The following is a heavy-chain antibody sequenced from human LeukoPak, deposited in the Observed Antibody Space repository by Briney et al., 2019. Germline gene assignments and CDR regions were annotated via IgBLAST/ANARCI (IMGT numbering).Heavy chain of an antibody. CDR1: GFTFSSYG. V-gene: IGHV3-30*02. D-gene: IGHD3-22*01. CDR2: IRYDGSNK. Sequence: GGSLRLSRTASGFTFSSYGMHWVRQAPGKGLEWVAFIRYDGSNKYYADSVKGRFTISRDNPKNTLYLQMNSLRAEDTAVYYCAKEKKYYYDTTGYPGYDYWGQGTLVTVSS. CDR3: AKEKKYYYDTTGYPGYDY. J-gene: IGHJ4*02.